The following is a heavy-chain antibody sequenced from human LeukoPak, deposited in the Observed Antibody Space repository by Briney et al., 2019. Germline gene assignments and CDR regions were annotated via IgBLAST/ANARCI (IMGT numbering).Heavy chain of an antibody. CDR2: INPSGGST. J-gene: IGHJ4*02. CDR1: GYTFTSYY. CDR3: ARGRWGIAAAGTSPLFDY. D-gene: IGHD6-13*01. Sequence: ASVKVSCKASGYTFTSYYMHWVRQAPGQGLEWMGIINPSGGSTSYAQKFQGRVTMTRDTSTSTVYMELSSLRSEDTAVYYCARGRWGIAAAGTSPLFDYWGQGTLVTVSS. V-gene: IGHV1-46*01.